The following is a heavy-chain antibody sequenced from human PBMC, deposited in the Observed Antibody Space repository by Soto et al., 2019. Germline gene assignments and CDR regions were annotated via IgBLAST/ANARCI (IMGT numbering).Heavy chain of an antibody. D-gene: IGHD2-21*01. Sequence: QVQLKQSGPGLVRPSGTLSLTCVVSGTSISSTYWWAWVRQSPGKGLEWIGEIYHTRITKYNPSLKSRVSMSIDKSNNQFSLKLTSVTAADTAIYYCATVPPRIVVVLAEFPTWGQGTLVTVSS. CDR2: IYHTRIT. V-gene: IGHV4-4*02. CDR3: ATVPPRIVVVLAEFPT. J-gene: IGHJ4*02. CDR1: GTSISSTYW.